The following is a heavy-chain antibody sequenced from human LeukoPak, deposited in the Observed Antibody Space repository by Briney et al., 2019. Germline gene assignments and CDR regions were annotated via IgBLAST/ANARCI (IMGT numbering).Heavy chain of an antibody. J-gene: IGHJ3*02. V-gene: IGHV4-34*01. CDR1: GGSFSGYY. Sequence: PSETLSLTCAVYGGSFSGYYCSWIRHPPAKGLEWIGEINHSGSTNYNPSLKSRVTISVDTSKNQFSLKLSSVTAADTAVYYCARRRRIVGATPGAFDIWGQGTMVTVSS. CDR2: INHSGST. CDR3: ARRRRIVGATPGAFDI. D-gene: IGHD1-26*01.